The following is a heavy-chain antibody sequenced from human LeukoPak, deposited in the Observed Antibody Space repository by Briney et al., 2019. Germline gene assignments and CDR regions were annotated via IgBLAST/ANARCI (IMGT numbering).Heavy chain of an antibody. CDR2: INPNNGGT. J-gene: IGHJ4*02. Sequence: ASVKVSCKASGYTFTGYYMHWVRQAPGQGLEWMGWINPNNGGTNYAQKFQGRVTMTRDTSISTAYMELSRLRSDDTAVYYCARFIAASGDYDYWGQGTLVTVSS. V-gene: IGHV1-2*02. CDR3: ARFIAASGDYDY. D-gene: IGHD6-25*01. CDR1: GYTFTGYY.